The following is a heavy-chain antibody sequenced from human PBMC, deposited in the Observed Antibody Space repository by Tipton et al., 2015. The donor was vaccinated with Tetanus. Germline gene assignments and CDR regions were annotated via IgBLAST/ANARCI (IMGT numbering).Heavy chain of an antibody. CDR3: ARDSPYYDFWSGRIIADYYYYYGMDV. V-gene: IGHV4-4*07. D-gene: IGHD3-3*01. CDR1: GGSISSYY. J-gene: IGHJ6*02. Sequence: TLSLTCTVSGGSISSYYWSWIRQPAGKGLEWIGRIYTSGSTNYNPSLKSRVTMSVDTSKNQFSLKLSSVTAADTAVYYCARDSPYYDFWSGRIIADYYYYYGMDVWGQGPTVTVSS. CDR2: IYTSGST.